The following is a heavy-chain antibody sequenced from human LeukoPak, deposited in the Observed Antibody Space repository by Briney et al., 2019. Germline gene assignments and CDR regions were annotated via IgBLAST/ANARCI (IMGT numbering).Heavy chain of an antibody. Sequence: VASVKVLFKTSGYNFSNYTMQWLRQAPGQSPEWMGAINGDNGNTKYHANLQSRVTFTRETSASPAYMELSRLRSEDAAVYYCARSSSGTYHYWGQGTLVTVSS. CDR2: INGDNGNT. V-gene: IGHV1-3*01. CDR3: ARSSSGTYHY. J-gene: IGHJ4*02. D-gene: IGHD3-10*01. CDR1: GYNFSNYT.